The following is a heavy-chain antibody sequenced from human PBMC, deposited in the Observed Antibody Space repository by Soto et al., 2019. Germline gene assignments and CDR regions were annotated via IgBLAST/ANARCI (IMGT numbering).Heavy chain of an antibody. CDR1: GGSVSSGSYY. Sequence: SETLSLTCTVSGGSVSSGSYYWSWIRQPPGKGLEWIGYIYYSGSTNYNPSLKSRVTISVDTSKNQFSLKLSSVTAADTAVYYCARDLWAAAGGGWFDPWGQGTLVTVSS. D-gene: IGHD6-13*01. J-gene: IGHJ5*02. V-gene: IGHV4-61*01. CDR2: IYYSGST. CDR3: ARDLWAAAGGGWFDP.